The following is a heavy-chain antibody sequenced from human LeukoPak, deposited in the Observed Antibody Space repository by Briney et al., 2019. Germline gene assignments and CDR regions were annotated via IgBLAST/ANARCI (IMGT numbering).Heavy chain of an antibody. CDR2: IKSKTDGGTT. CDR1: GFTFSNAW. V-gene: IGHV3-15*01. D-gene: IGHD6-19*01. Sequence: GGSLRLSCAASGFTFSNAWMSWVRQAPGKGLEWVGRIKSKTDGGTTDYAAPVKGRFTISRDDSKNTLYLQMNCLKTEDTAVYYCTTDLNSSGWYVGYWGQGTLVTVSS. CDR3: TTDLNSSGWYVGY. J-gene: IGHJ4*02.